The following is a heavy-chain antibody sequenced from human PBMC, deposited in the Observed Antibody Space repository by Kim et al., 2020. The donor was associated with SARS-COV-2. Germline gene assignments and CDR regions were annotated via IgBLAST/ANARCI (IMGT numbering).Heavy chain of an antibody. D-gene: IGHD3-3*02. CDR3: ARGYIIFGVVIPSPGMDV. Sequence: ASVKVSCKASGYTFTSYYMHWVRQAPGQGLEWMGIINPSGGSTSYAQKFQGRVTMTRDTSTSTVYMELSSLRSEDTAVYYCARGYIIFGVVIPSPGMDVWGQGTTVTVSS. CDR2: INPSGGST. J-gene: IGHJ6*02. CDR1: GYTFTSYY. V-gene: IGHV1-46*01.